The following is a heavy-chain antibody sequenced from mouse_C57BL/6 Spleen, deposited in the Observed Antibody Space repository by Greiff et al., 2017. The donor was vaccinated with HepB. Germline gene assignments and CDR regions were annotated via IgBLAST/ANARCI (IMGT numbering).Heavy chain of an antibody. V-gene: IGHV1-19*01. CDR2: INPYNGGT. CDR3: ARSSSYYYYGGY. J-gene: IGHJ2*01. CDR1: GYTFTDYY. D-gene: IGHD1-1*01. Sequence: EVQLQQSGPVLVKPGASVKMSCKASGYTFTDYYMNWVKQSHGKSLEWIGVINPYNGGTSYNQKFKGKATLTVDKSSSTAYMELNSLTSEDSAVYYCARSSSYYYYGGYWGQGTTLTVSS.